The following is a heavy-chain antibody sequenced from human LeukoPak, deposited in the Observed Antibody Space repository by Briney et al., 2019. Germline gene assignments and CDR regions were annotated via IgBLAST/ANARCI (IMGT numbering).Heavy chain of an antibody. CDR3: AKGNGSGSYCIDY. V-gene: IGHV3-23*01. CDR1: GFTFSSYW. Sequence: GGSLRLSCAASGFTFSSYWMSWVRQAPGKGLEWVSAISGSGGSTYYADSVKGRFTISRDNSKDTLYLQMNSLRAEDTAVYYCAKGNGSGSYCIDYWGQGTLVTVSS. D-gene: IGHD3-10*01. CDR2: ISGSGGST. J-gene: IGHJ4*02.